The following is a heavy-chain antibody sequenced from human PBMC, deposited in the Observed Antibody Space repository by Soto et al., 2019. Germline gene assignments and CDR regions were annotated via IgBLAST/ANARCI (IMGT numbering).Heavy chain of an antibody. V-gene: IGHV4-31*03. CDR3: ARSQEGYCSGGSCYPT. Sequence: QVQLQESGPGLVKPSQPLSLTCTVSGGSISSGGYYWSWIRQHPGKGLEWIGYIYYSGSTYYNPCLKSRVTISVDTSKNQFSLKLSSVTAADTAVYYCARSQEGYCSGGSCYPTWGQGTLVTVSS. J-gene: IGHJ5*02. CDR1: GGSISSGGYY. D-gene: IGHD2-15*01. CDR2: IYYSGST.